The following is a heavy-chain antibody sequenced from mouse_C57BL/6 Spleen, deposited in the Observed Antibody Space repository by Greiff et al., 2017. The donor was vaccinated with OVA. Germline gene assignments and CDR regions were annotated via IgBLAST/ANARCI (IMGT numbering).Heavy chain of an antibody. V-gene: IGHV1-69*01. CDR1: GYTFTSYW. Sequence: QVQLQQPGAELVMPGASVKLSCKASGYTFTSYWMHWVKQRPGQGLEWIGEIDPSDSYTNYNQKFKGKSTLTVDKSSSTAYMQLSSLTSEDSAVYYCARIWAQGYFDVWGTGTTVTVSA. CDR2: IDPSDSYT. CDR3: ARIWAQGYFDV. J-gene: IGHJ1*03.